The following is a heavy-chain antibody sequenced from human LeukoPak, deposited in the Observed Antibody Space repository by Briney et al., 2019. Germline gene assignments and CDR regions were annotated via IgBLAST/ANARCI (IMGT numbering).Heavy chain of an antibody. J-gene: IGHJ6*03. CDR2: IDWDDDK. CDR1: GFSLSTTGMC. Sequence: SGPTLVNPTQTLTLTCTFSGFSLSTTGMCVSWIRQPPGKALEWLARIDWDDDKYYSTSLKTRLTISKDTSKNQVVLTMTNMDPVDTATYYCARIIRYVDTDAGANYYYMDVWGKGITVTVSS. V-gene: IGHV2-70*11. CDR3: ARIIRYVDTDAGANYYYMDV. D-gene: IGHD5-18*01.